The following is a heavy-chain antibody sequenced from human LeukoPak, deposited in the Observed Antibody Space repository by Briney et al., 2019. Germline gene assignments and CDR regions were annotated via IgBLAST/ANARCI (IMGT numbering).Heavy chain of an antibody. Sequence: ASETLSLTCTVSGGSISSYYWSWIRQPPGKGMEWIGYVYYSGSTNYNPSLKSRVTISVDTSKNQFSLKLNSVTAADTAVYYCAKTSVLWFGSPNWFDPWGQGTLVTVSS. CDR2: VYYSGST. D-gene: IGHD3-10*01. J-gene: IGHJ5*02. V-gene: IGHV4-59*01. CDR1: GGSISSYY. CDR3: AKTSVLWFGSPNWFDP.